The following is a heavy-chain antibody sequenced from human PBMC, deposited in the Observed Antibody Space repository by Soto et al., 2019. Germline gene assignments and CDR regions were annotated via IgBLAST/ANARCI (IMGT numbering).Heavy chain of an antibody. CDR3: ARLLGLRDYGDY. V-gene: IGHV4-59*12. D-gene: IGHD3-16*01. J-gene: IGHJ4*02. Sequence: SETLSLTCTVSGGSISSYYWSWIRQPPGKGLEWIGYIYYSGSTNYNPSLKSRVTISVDTSKNQFSLKLSSVTAADTAVYYCARLLGLRDYGDYWGQGTLVTVSS. CDR2: IYYSGST. CDR1: GGSISSYY.